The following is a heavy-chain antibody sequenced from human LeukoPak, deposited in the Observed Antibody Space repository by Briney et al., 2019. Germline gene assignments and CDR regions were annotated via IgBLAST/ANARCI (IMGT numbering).Heavy chain of an antibody. CDR2: INHSGST. D-gene: IGHD2-21*01. CDR1: GGSFSGYY. V-gene: IGHV4-34*01. J-gene: IGHJ4*02. CDR3: ARGWLIPTRPFDY. Sequence: SETLSLTCAVYGGSFSGYYWSWIRQPPGKGLEGIGEINHSGSTNYNPSLKSRVTISVDTSKNQFSLKLSSVTAADTAVYYCARGWLIPTRPFDYWGQGTLVTVSS.